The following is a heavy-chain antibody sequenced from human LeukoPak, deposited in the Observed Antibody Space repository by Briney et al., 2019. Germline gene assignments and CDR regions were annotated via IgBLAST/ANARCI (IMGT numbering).Heavy chain of an antibody. CDR2: IWYDGSNK. CDR3: AKSRPQVVPAFFDY. J-gene: IGHJ4*02. CDR1: GFTFSSYG. Sequence: GGSLRLSCAASGFTFSSYGMHWVRQAPGKGLEWVAFIWYDGSNKYYVDSVKGRFTISRDNSKNTLYMQMNSLRAEGTAVYYCAKSRPQVVPAFFDYWGQGTLVTVSS. V-gene: IGHV3-30*02. D-gene: IGHD2-2*01.